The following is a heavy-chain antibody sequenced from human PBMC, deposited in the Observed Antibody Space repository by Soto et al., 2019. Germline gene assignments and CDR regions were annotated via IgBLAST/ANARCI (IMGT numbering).Heavy chain of an antibody. CDR3: ARGRGYYGSGSYSGYYFDY. V-gene: IGHV3-33*01. Sequence: GGSLRLSCAASGFTFSSYGMHWVRQAPGKGLEWVAVIWYDGSNKYYADSVKGRFTISRDNSKNTLYLQMNSLRAEDTAVYYCARGRGYYGSGSYSGYYFDYWGQGTLVTVSS. CDR1: GFTFSSYG. D-gene: IGHD3-10*01. J-gene: IGHJ4*02. CDR2: IWYDGSNK.